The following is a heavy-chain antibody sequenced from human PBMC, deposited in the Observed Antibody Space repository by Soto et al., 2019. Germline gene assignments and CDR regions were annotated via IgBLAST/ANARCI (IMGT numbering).Heavy chain of an antibody. V-gene: IGHV3-74*01. CDR1: GFTFTNNW. J-gene: IGHJ4*02. CDR3: VRGAHSAYYVAF. D-gene: IGHD3-10*01. Sequence: GRSLRLACAASGFTFTNNWIHWVRQAPGKGLVWVSRVNTFGSITNYADSVRGRFTISRDNAKNMVYLQMNSLRVEDTAVYYFVRGAHSAYYVAFWGQGTLVIGSS. CDR2: VNTFGSIT.